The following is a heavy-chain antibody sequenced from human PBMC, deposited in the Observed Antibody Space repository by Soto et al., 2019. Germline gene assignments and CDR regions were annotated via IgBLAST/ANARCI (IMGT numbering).Heavy chain of an antibody. J-gene: IGHJ6*02. CDR1: GGTFSSYA. CDR2: IIPIFGTA. CDR3: ARSTRWIQLWDGGMDV. V-gene: IGHV1-69*13. Sequence: SVKVSCKASGGTFSSYAISWVRQAPGQGLEWMGGIIPIFGTANYAQKFQGRVTITADESTSTAYMELSSLRSEDTAVYYCARSTRWIQLWDGGMDVWGQGTTVTVS. D-gene: IGHD5-18*01.